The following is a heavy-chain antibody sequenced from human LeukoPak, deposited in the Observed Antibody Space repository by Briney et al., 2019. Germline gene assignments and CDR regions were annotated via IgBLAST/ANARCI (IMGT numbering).Heavy chain of an antibody. CDR2: ICPGDSDT. J-gene: IGHJ4*02. D-gene: IGHD4-17*01. CDR1: GYSFTSYW. CDR3: ARRPLDYGDNYFDY. Sequence: GESLKISCKGSGYSFTSYWIGWVRQMPGKGLEWMGIICPGDSDTIYSSSLQGQVTVSADKSIGTAYLQWSSLKASDTAIYYCARRPLDYGDNYFDYWGQGTLVTVSS. V-gene: IGHV5-51*01.